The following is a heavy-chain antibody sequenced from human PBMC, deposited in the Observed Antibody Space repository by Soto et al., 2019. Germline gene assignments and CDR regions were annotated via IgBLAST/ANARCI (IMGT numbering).Heavy chain of an antibody. CDR1: GFTFDDYA. D-gene: IGHD6-19*01. CDR2: LSWNSGTI. CDR3: AKAESSGWYYSLDY. J-gene: IGHJ4*02. Sequence: EVQLAESGGGLVQPGKSLRLSCAASGFTFDDYAMHWVRQVPGKGLEWVSGLSWNSGTIDYADSVKGRFTISRDNAKNSLHLQMNSLKPEDTAFYYCAKAESSGWYYSLDYWGQGTLVTVSS. V-gene: IGHV3-9*01.